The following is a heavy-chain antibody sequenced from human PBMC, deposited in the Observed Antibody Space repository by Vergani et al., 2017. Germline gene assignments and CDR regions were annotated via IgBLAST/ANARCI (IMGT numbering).Heavy chain of an antibody. Sequence: QLQLQESGPGLVKPSETLSLTCTVSGGSISSSSYYWGWIRQPPGKGLEWIGSIYYSGSTYYNPSLKSRVTISVDTSKNQFSLKLSSVTAADTAVYYCARVSGDYYDSSGYYDPYYFDYWGQGTLVTVSS. CDR1: GGSISSSSYY. J-gene: IGHJ4*02. CDR3: ARVSGDYYDSSGYYDPYYFDY. V-gene: IGHV4-39*07. CDR2: IYYSGST. D-gene: IGHD3-22*01.